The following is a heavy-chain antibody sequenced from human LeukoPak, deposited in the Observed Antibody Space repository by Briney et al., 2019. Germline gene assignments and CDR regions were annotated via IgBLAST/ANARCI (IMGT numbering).Heavy chain of an antibody. V-gene: IGHV3-48*03. CDR3: ARDIAGVTTGYYYYGMDV. Sequence: GGSLRLSCAASAFTFSSYEMHWVRQAPGKGLEWVSYISSSGSTIYYADSVKGRFTISRDNAKNSLYLQMNSLRAEDTAVYYCARDIAGVTTGYYYYGMDVWGQGTTVTVSS. J-gene: IGHJ6*02. CDR2: ISSSGSTI. CDR1: AFTFSSYE. D-gene: IGHD4-17*01.